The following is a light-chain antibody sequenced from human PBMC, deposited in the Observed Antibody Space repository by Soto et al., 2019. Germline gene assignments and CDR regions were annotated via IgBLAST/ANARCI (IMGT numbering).Light chain of an antibody. Sequence: EILVTQSPATLSVSPGERATLSCRASQSLNDNLAWYQQKPGQAPRLLIYRASTRATGVPARFSASGSGTEFTLTISSLQPEDFATYYCQQLMSYLITFGQGTRLEI. CDR1: QSLNDN. CDR2: RAS. V-gene: IGKV3-15*01. CDR3: QQLMSYLIT. J-gene: IGKJ5*01.